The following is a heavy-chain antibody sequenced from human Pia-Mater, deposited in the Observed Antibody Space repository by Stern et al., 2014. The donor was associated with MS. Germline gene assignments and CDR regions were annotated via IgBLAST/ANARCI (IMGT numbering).Heavy chain of an antibody. D-gene: IGHD6-19*01. Sequence: QVQLVQSEAEVKKPGASVKVSCKASGYTFTHYGVSWVRQAPGQGLEWMGWISGYNGHTKYAQRFQGRVTMTTDTSTNTAYMELRSLRSDDTAVYYCAKNTSGFDYWGQGTLVTVSS. J-gene: IGHJ4*02. CDR3: AKNTSGFDY. V-gene: IGHV1-18*01. CDR1: GYTFTHYG. CDR2: ISGYNGHT.